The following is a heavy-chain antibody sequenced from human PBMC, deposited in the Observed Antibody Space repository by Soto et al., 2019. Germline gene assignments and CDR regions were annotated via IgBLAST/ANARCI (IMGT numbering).Heavy chain of an antibody. Sequence: PGESLKISCKGSGYSFTIYCIGWVLQMPWKGLEWMGIIYPGDSDTRYSPSFQGQVTISADKSISTAYLQWSSLKASDTAMYYCARGEISSLYYYYGMDVWGQGTTVTVSS. CDR1: GYSFTIYC. D-gene: IGHD2-15*01. J-gene: IGHJ6*02. CDR2: IYPGDSDT. V-gene: IGHV5-51*01. CDR3: ARGEISSLYYYYGMDV.